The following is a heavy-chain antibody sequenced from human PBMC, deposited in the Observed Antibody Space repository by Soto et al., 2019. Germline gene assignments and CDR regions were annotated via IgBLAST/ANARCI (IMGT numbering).Heavy chain of an antibody. V-gene: IGHV1-58*01. CDR1: GFTFTXSA. J-gene: IGHJ4*02. CDR2: IVVGSGNT. CDR3: ARQGIGVDTAYFDF. D-gene: IGHD5-18*01. Sequence: ASVKVSCKASGFTFTXSAVQWVRQARGQRLEWIGWIVVGSGNTNYAQNFQERVTITRDMSTSTAYMELSSLRSEDTAVYYCARQGIGVDTAYFDFWGQGRLVTVSS.